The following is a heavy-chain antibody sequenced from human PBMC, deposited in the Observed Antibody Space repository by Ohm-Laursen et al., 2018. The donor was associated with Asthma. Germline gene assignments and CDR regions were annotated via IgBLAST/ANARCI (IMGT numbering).Heavy chain of an antibody. V-gene: IGHV1-2*06. CDR2: INPNSGGT. Sequence: ASVKVSCKVSGYTFTGYYMHWVRQAPGQGLEWMGRINPNSGGTNYAQKFQGRVTMTRDTSISTAYMELSRLRSDDTAVYYCARGEKVATTHLDYWGQGTLVTVSS. D-gene: IGHD5-12*01. J-gene: IGHJ4*02. CDR3: ARGEKVATTHLDY. CDR1: GYTFTGYY.